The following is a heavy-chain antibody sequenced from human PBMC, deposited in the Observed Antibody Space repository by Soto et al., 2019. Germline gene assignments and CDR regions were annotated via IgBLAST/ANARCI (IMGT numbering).Heavy chain of an antibody. CDR3: ARVITGTYENFDY. CDR2: IYPGDSDT. D-gene: IGHD1-20*01. Sequence: KISCKCSGYSFTSYCIGCVHHMPGKGLEWMGIIYPGDSDTRYSPSFLGQVTMSADKSISTAYLQWTSLKASDTAMYYCARVITGTYENFDYWGQGTLVTVSS. CDR1: GYSFTSYC. V-gene: IGHV5-51*07. J-gene: IGHJ4*02.